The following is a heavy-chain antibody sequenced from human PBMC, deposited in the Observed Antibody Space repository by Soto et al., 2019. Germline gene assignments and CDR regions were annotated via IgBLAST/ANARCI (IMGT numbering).Heavy chain of an antibody. V-gene: IGHV1-46*01. CDR1: GYTFTSYY. D-gene: IGHD6-13*01. Sequence: ASVKVSCKASGYTFTSYYMRWVRQAPGQGLEWMGIINPSGGSTSYAQKFQGRVTMTRDTSTSTVYMELSSLRSEDTAVYYCARDRGVSGSSWSIYYYYGMDVWGQGTTVTVSS. J-gene: IGHJ6*02. CDR3: ARDRGVSGSSWSIYYYYGMDV. CDR2: INPSGGST.